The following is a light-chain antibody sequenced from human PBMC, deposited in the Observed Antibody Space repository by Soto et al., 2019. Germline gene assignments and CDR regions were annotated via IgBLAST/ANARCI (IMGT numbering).Light chain of an antibody. V-gene: IGLV2-14*01. CDR2: EVS. CDR1: SSDVGGYNY. Sequence: QSVLTQPASGSGSPGQSITISCTGTSSDVGGYNYVSWYQQHPGKAPKLMIYEVSNRPSGVSNRFSGSKSGNTASLTISGLQAEDQADYYCSSYTSGITLVFGTGTKLTVL. J-gene: IGLJ1*01. CDR3: SSYTSGITLV.